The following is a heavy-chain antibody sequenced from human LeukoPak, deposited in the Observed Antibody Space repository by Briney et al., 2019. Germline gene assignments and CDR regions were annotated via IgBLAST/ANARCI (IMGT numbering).Heavy chain of an antibody. CDR3: AREKVFLSGNHDAFDI. V-gene: IGHV1-46*01. Sequence: AASVKVSCKASGYTFTSYYMHWVRQAPGQGLEWMGIINPSGGSTSYAQKFQGRVTMTRDTSTSTVYMELSSLRSEDTAVYYCAREKVFLSGNHDAFDIWGQGTMVTVSS. J-gene: IGHJ3*02. CDR1: GYTFTSYY. CDR2: INPSGGST. D-gene: IGHD1-14*01.